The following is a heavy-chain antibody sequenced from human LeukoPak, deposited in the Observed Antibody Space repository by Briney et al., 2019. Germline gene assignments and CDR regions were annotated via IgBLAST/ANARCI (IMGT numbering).Heavy chain of an antibody. CDR2: ITSGGGTT. CDR1: GFTFSSYA. Sequence: GGSLRLSCAASGFTFSSYAMSWVRQAPGKALEWVSAITSGGGTTYYAGSVKGRFTISRDNSKNTLYLQMNSLRAEDTAVYYCARDPPRAAWVFDYWGQGTLVTVSS. D-gene: IGHD6-25*01. CDR3: ARDPPRAAWVFDY. J-gene: IGHJ4*02. V-gene: IGHV3-23*01.